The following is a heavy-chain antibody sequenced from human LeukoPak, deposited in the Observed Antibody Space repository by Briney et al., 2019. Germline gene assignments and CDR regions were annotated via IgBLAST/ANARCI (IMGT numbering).Heavy chain of an antibody. V-gene: IGHV1-69*04. CDR2: IIPILGIA. Sequence: SVKVSCKASGGSFSSYAISWVRQAPGQGLEWMGRIIPILGIANYAQKFQGRVTITADKSTSTAYMELSSLRSEDTAVYYCARRSSYYDSSGHVDAFDIWGQGTMVTVSS. CDR3: ARRSSYYDSSGHVDAFDI. D-gene: IGHD3-22*01. J-gene: IGHJ3*02. CDR1: GGSFSSYA.